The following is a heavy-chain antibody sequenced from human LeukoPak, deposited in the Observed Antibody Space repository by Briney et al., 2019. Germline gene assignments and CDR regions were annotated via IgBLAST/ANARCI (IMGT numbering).Heavy chain of an antibody. CDR2: INQDGSEK. Sequence: GGSLRLSCAASGFTFSSYAMSWVRQAPGKGLDWVANINQDGSEKFYVDSVKGRFTISRDNAKNSLYLQMNSLRAEDTAVYYCARDRVWTVLYWGQGTLVTVSS. D-gene: IGHD6-13*01. J-gene: IGHJ4*02. V-gene: IGHV3-7*01. CDR1: GFTFSSYA. CDR3: ARDRVWTVLY.